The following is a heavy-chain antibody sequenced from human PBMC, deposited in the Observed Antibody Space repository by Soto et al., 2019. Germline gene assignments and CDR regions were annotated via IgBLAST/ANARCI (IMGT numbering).Heavy chain of an antibody. Sequence: SLRLSCASSGVTFNIYEMDWVRHSQGKGLEWVAYISSGGTIYYTDSVKGRFTISRDNADNSLYLQMNSLRAEDTAVYYCTKEKSVMYSGYDAFDVWGRGTMVTVSS. V-gene: IGHV3-48*03. D-gene: IGHD5-12*01. CDR2: ISSGGTI. J-gene: IGHJ3*01. CDR1: GVTFNIYE. CDR3: TKEKSVMYSGYDAFDV.